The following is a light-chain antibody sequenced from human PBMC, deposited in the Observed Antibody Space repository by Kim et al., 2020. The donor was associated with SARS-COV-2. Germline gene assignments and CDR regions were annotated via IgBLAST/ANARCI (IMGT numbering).Light chain of an antibody. CDR2: RKD. CDR3: SAWDFTISAWV. Sequence: QNGTLNCTGNNNDVGKQGVAWPQPRRGHPPKLLSDRKDNRPLGISEKFSASRSGNTASLTITELEPEDEADYYCSAWDFTISAWVFGGGTQLTVL. CDR1: NNDVGKQG. V-gene: IGLV10-54*01. J-gene: IGLJ3*02.